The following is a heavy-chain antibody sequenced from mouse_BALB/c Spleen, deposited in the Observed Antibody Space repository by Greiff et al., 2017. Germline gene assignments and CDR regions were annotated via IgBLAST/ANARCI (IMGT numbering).Heavy chain of an antibody. Sequence: VQLQESGPGLVAPSQSLSITCTVSGFSLTGYGVNWVRQPPGKGLEWLGMIWGDGSTDYNSALKSRLSISKDNSKSQVFLKMNSLQTDDTARYYCARGGGLKYGNYGAMDYWGQGTSVTVSS. J-gene: IGHJ4*01. CDR3: ARGGGLKYGNYGAMDY. CDR2: IWGDGST. CDR1: GFSLTGYG. D-gene: IGHD2-10*02. V-gene: IGHV2-6-7*02.